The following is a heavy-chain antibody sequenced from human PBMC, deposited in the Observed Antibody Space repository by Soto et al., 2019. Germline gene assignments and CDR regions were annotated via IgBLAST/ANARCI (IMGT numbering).Heavy chain of an antibody. D-gene: IGHD6-13*01. V-gene: IGHV4-39*01. CDR2: IYYSGST. CDR1: GGSISSSSYY. CDR3: ASGYSSSWSGIAVAGVFDY. Sequence: SETLSLTCTVSGGSISSSSYYWGWIRQPPGKGLEWIGSIYYSGSTYYNPSLKSRVTISVDTSKNQFSLKLSSVTAADTAVYYCASGYSSSWSGIAVAGVFDYWGQGTLVTVSS. J-gene: IGHJ4*02.